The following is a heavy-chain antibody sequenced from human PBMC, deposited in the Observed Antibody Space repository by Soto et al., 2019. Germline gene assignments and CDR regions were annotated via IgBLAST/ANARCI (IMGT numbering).Heavy chain of an antibody. J-gene: IGHJ4*02. Sequence: QLQLQESGPGLVKPSETLSLTCNVSGGSINRTSYYWGWIRQPPGKGLEWIGTIYYSGSTYYNPSLKSRVTISVDTSKNQFSLRLSSVTAADTAVYYCARHFGMLPNFDYWGQGALVTVSS. CDR2: IYYSGST. CDR1: GGSINRTSYY. V-gene: IGHV4-39*01. D-gene: IGHD3-3*01. CDR3: ARHFGMLPNFDY.